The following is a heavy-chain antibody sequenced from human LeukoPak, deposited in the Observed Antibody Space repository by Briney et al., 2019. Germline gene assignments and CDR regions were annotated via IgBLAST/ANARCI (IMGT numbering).Heavy chain of an antibody. Sequence: GGSLRLSCAASGFTFSSYGMHWVRQAPGKGLEWVAVISYDGSNKYYADSVKGRFTISRDNSKNTLYLQMNSLRAEDTAVYYCAKDRDYGGGFDSWGQGTLVTVSS. D-gene: IGHD4-17*01. CDR2: ISYDGSNK. J-gene: IGHJ4*02. CDR1: GFTFSSYG. CDR3: AKDRDYGGGFDS. V-gene: IGHV3-30*18.